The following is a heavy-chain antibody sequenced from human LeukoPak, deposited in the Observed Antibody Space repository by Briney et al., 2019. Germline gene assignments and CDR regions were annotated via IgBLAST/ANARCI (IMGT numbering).Heavy chain of an antibody. CDR3: ARSIAAAGRPFDY. CDR1: GGSISSYY. V-gene: IGHV4-4*09. J-gene: IGHJ4*02. D-gene: IGHD6-13*01. CDR2: IYTSGST. Sequence: PSETLSLTCTVSGGSISSYYWSWIRQPPGKGLEWIGYIYTSGSTNYNPSLKSRVTISVDTSKNQFSLKLSSVTAADTAVYYCARSIAAAGRPFDYWGQGTLVTVSS.